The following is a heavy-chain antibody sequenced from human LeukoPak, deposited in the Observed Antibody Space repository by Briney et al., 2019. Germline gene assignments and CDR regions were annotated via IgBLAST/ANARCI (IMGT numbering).Heavy chain of an antibody. CDR1: GVTSSSNW. CDR2: IKQEGSEK. J-gene: IGHJ4*02. Sequence: GSLRLSCAASGVTSSSNWMSWVRQAPGKGLGWVANIKQEGSEKYYVDSVKGRFTISRDNTKNSLYLRMNSLRAEDTAVYYCASDRGATPQEIFDYWGQGTLVTVSS. V-gene: IGHV3-7*01. CDR3: ASDRGATPQEIFDY. D-gene: IGHD3-10*01.